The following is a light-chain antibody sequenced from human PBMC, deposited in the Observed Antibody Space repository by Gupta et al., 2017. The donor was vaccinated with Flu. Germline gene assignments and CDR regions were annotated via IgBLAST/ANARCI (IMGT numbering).Light chain of an antibody. CDR2: AAS. J-gene: IGKJ1*01. CDR1: QSISSY. CDR3: QQSDSISWT. Sequence: DIQMPHSPSSLSASVGDRVTITCRASQSISSYLDWYQQKPGKAPKLLIYAASSLQSGVPSRFSGSGSGTDFTLTISRLQPEDFATYYCQQSDSISWTFGPGTKVEIK. V-gene: IGKV1-39*01.